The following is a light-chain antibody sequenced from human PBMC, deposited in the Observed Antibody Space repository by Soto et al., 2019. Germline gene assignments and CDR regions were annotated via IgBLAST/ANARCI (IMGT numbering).Light chain of an antibody. CDR2: DAS. V-gene: IGKV3-20*01. J-gene: IGKJ1*01. CDR3: QQYGSSRWT. CDR1: QSVSSY. Sequence: EIVLTQSPATLSLSPGERATLSCRASQSVSSYLAWYQQKPGQAPRLLIYDASSRATGIPDRFSGSGSGTDFTLTISRLEPEDFAVYYCQQYGSSRWTFGQGTKVDIK.